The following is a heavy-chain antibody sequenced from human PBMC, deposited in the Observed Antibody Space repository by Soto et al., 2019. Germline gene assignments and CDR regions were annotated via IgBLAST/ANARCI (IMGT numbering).Heavy chain of an antibody. CDR1: GFTFSSYA. CDR2: ISGSGGST. CDR3: AKDSSLVGLYCSSTSCYDPDFDY. Sequence: GGSLRLSCAASGFTFSSYAMSWVRQAPGKGLEWVSAISGSGGSTYYADSVKGRFTISRDNSKNTLYLQMNSLRAEDTAVYYCAKDSSLVGLYCSSTSCYDPDFDYWGQGTLVTVSS. V-gene: IGHV3-23*01. J-gene: IGHJ4*02. D-gene: IGHD2-2*01.